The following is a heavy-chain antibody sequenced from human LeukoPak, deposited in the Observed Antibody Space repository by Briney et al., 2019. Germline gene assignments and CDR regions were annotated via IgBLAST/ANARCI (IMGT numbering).Heavy chain of an antibody. CDR3: ARDKSNKGHDC. CDR1: GFTLSDYY. Sequence: GGSLGFSCAASGFTLSDYYMTWIRQAPGEGLEWVSYVSNGGSSSILYADSVKGRFTVFRDYAKNSLYLQMNSLRADDTGVYYCARDKSNKGHDCWGQGTLVTVSS. CDR2: VSNGGSSSI. J-gene: IGHJ4*02. V-gene: IGHV3-11*01.